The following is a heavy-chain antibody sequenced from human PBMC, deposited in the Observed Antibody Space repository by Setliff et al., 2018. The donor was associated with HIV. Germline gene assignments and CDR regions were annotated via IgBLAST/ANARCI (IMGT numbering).Heavy chain of an antibody. V-gene: IGHV5-51*01. CDR3: ARARCYYDSSGCGAGAFDI. J-gene: IGHJ3*02. Sequence: GESLKISCRTSGYNFATYYIAWVRQMPGKGPEWMGSVNPGDSSTKYNPSLQGQVTISADKSISTAYLQWSSLKASDTAMYYCARARCYYDSSGCGAGAFDIWGQGTMVTVSS. D-gene: IGHD3-22*01. CDR2: VNPGDSST. CDR1: GYNFATYY.